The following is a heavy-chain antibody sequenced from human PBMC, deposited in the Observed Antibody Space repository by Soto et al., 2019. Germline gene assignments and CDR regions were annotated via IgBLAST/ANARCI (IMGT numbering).Heavy chain of an antibody. D-gene: IGHD6-19*01. CDR1: GYTFTNYY. CDR3: ARDLSSYSSGWYDL. J-gene: IGHJ2*01. V-gene: IGHV1-46*01. Sequence: QVQLVQSGAEVKKPGASVKVSCKASGYTFTNYYIHWVRQAPGQGLEWMGIINPGGGRTNYAQKFQGRVTMTRDTSTSTVYLELSSLRSEDTAVCYCARDLSSYSSGWYDLWGRGTLVTVSS. CDR2: INPGGGRT.